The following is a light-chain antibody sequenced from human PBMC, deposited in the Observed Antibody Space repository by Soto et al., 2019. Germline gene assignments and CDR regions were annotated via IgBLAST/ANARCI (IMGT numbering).Light chain of an antibody. CDR1: ENISKL. CDR2: EAS. V-gene: IGKV1-5*01. CDR3: QHYDSYSST. J-gene: IGKJ4*02. Sequence: DIQLTQSPSTLSASVGDRITITCRASENISKLLAWYQQKSGKVPKLLIYEASGLETGVPSRFSGRGSGTEFTLTISSLQPDDFATYYCQHYDSYSSTFGRGTKVDIK.